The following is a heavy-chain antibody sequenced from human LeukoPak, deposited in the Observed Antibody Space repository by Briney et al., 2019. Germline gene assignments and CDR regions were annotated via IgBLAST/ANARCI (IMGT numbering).Heavy chain of an antibody. V-gene: IGHV4-39*07. D-gene: IGHD1-26*01. Sequence: SETLSLTCTVSGGSISSSSYYWDWIRQSPGKGLEWIGNIFYSGRTYYNPSLESRVTISVDTSKNQFSLKLSSVTAADTAVYYCARGRGDIVGATTAFDIWGQGTMVTVSS. CDR1: GGSISSSSYY. J-gene: IGHJ3*02. CDR2: IFYSGRT. CDR3: ARGRGDIVGATTAFDI.